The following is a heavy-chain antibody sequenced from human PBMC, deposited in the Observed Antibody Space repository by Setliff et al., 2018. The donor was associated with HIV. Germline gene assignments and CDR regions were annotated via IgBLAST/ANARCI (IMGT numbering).Heavy chain of an antibody. CDR2: INAGNGKT. CDR3: ARDNGYYYMDV. CDR1: GSTFSRYG. Sequence: ASVKVSCKASGSTFSRYGLHWVRQAPGQRLEWMGRINAGNGKTKYSQKFQGRVTITRDTSASTAYMELSSLTSEDTAVYYCARDNGYYYMDVWGKGTTVTVSS. V-gene: IGHV1-3*01. J-gene: IGHJ6*03.